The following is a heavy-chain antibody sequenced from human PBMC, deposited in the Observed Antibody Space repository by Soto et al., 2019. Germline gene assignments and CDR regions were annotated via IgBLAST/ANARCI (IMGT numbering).Heavy chain of an antibody. J-gene: IGHJ5*01. Sequence: GRSLRLSCAASGFTLSRYALYWDRQTPGKGLEWGAHISKPGYSMYYADSVKGRFTISRANAESSLRLHMNGLTDEDTAFYQGAGQLCTVRTAFSCFGKPDRSSVDS. CDR1: GFTLSRYA. V-gene: IGHV3-48*02. CDR3: AGQLCTVRTAFSCFGKPDRSSVDS. D-gene: IGHD1-26*01. CDR2: ISKPGYSM.